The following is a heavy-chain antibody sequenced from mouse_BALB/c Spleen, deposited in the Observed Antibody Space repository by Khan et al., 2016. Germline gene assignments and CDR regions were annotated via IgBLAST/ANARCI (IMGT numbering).Heavy chain of an antibody. CDR2: INPSSGYT. V-gene: IGHV1-4*01. Sequence: QVQLQQSGAELARPGASVKMSCKASGYTFTSYTMHWVKQRPGQGLEWIGYINPSSGYTNYNQKFKDKAKLTADKSSSTAYMQLGSLTSEDSAVYYCARGGYYYCSSYYAMDYWGQGTSVTVSS. D-gene: IGHD1-1*01. J-gene: IGHJ4*01. CDR1: GYTFTSYT. CDR3: ARGGYYYCSSYYAMDY.